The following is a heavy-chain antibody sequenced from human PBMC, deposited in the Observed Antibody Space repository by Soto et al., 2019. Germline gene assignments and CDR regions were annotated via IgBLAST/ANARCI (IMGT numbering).Heavy chain of an antibody. D-gene: IGHD6-19*01. J-gene: IGHJ1*01. V-gene: IGHV4-30-2*01. CDR1: GGSISSGGYS. Sequence: QLQLQESGSGLVKPSQTLSLTCAVSGGSISSGGYSWSWIRQPPGKGLEWIGYIYHSGSTYYNPSLKSRVTISVDRSKNQFSLKLSSVTAADTAVYYCASGYSSGWDAEYFQHWGQGTLVTVSS. CDR2: IYHSGST. CDR3: ASGYSSGWDAEYFQH.